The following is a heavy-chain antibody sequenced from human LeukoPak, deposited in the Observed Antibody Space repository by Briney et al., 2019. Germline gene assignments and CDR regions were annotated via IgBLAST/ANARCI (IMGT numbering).Heavy chain of an antibody. V-gene: IGHV3-7*01. CDR3: AKEGYDQSSGYFDY. CDR1: GFTFSSYW. J-gene: IGHJ4*02. D-gene: IGHD3-22*01. Sequence: GGSLRLSCAASGFTFSSYWMSWVRQAPGKGLEWVANIKQDGSEKYYVDSVKGRFTISRDNAKNSLYLQMNSLRAEDTAVYYCAKEGYDQSSGYFDYWGQGTLVTVSS. CDR2: IKQDGSEK.